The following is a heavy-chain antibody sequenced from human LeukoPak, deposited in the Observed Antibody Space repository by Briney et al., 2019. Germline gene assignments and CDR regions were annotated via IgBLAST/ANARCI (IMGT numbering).Heavy chain of an antibody. D-gene: IGHD2-21*02. Sequence: ASVKVSCKASGYTFTSYAMNWVRQAPGQGLEWMGWINTNTGNPTYAQGFTGRFVFSLDTSVSTAYLQISSLKAEDTAVYYCARGSLAYCGGDCYSPSYWGQGTLVTVSP. CDR3: ARGSLAYCGGDCYSPSY. V-gene: IGHV7-4-1*02. J-gene: IGHJ4*02. CDR2: INTNTGNP. CDR1: GYTFTSYA.